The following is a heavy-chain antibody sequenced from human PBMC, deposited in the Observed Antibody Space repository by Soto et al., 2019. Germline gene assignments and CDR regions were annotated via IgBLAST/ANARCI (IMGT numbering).Heavy chain of an antibody. CDR1: GFTFSSYA. CDR2: ISYDGSNK. J-gene: IGHJ4*02. CDR3: ASSGGTFGGYKIY. D-gene: IGHD3-16*01. V-gene: IGHV3-30-3*01. Sequence: GGSLRLSCAASGFTFSSYAMHWVRQAPGKGLEWVAVISYDGSNKYYADSVKGRFTISRDNSKNTLYLQMNSLRAEDTAVYYWASSGGTFGGYKIYWGQGTLVTVSS.